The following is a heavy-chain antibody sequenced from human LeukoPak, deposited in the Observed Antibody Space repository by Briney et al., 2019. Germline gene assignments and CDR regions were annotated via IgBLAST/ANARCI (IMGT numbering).Heavy chain of an antibody. Sequence: PSETLSLTCAVYGGSFSGYYWGWIRQPPGKGLEWIGEINHSGSTNYNPSLKSRVTISVDTSKNQFSLKLSSVTAADTAVYYCARGLWAARPRHNDFDYWGQGTLVTVSS. D-gene: IGHD6-6*01. J-gene: IGHJ4*02. V-gene: IGHV4-34*01. CDR3: ARGLWAARPRHNDFDY. CDR2: INHSGST. CDR1: GGSFSGYY.